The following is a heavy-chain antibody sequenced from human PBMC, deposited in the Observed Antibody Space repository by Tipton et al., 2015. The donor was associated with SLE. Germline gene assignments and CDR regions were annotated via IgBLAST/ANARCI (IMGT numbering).Heavy chain of an antibody. CDR3: ARYYYDSTGDCLFDY. V-gene: IGHV4-31*03. CDR2: IYSSGIT. J-gene: IGHJ4*02. Sequence: TLSLTCTVSSGSISSDGYYWSWVRQHPGEGLEWIGYIYSSGITYYNPSLKGRPAISLDTSKKQFSLKLTSVTAADTAVYYCARYYYDSTGDCLFDYWGQGTLVTVSS. CDR1: SGSISSDGYY. D-gene: IGHD3-22*01.